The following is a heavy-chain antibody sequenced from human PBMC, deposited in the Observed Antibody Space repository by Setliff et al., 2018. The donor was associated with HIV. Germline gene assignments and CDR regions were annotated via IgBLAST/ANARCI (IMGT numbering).Heavy chain of an antibody. CDR2: IYTSGST. V-gene: IGHV4-4*08. CDR3: ARGAGLYGDYHVY. Sequence: SETLSLTCTVSGGSISSYWWSWIRQSPGKGLQLIGYIYTSGSTNYNPSLKSRVTISVDTSKNQFSLKLRSVTAADTAVYYCARGAGLYGDYHVYWGQGTLVTVSS. CDR1: GGSISSYW. D-gene: IGHD4-17*01. J-gene: IGHJ4*02.